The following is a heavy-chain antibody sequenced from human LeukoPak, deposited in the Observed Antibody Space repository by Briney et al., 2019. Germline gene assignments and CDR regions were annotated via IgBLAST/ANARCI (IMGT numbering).Heavy chain of an antibody. Sequence: GGSLRLSCGATGLTVSSYGMSWVRQAPGKGLEWVSYINSISGEIWYADSVKGRFTISRDDAKNSLYLQMNSLRDEDTAVYYCARDHGYAFDYWGQGTLVTVSS. J-gene: IGHJ4*02. CDR1: GLTVSSYG. V-gene: IGHV3-48*02. D-gene: IGHD5-12*01. CDR2: INSISGEI. CDR3: ARDHGYAFDY.